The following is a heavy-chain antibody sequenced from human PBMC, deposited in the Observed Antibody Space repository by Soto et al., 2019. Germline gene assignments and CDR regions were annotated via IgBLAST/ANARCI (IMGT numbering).Heavy chain of an antibody. CDR1: GYTFTGYY. J-gene: IGHJ6*02. V-gene: IGHV1-2*02. Sequence: QVQLVQSGAEVKKPGASVKVSCKASGYTFTGYYMHWVRQAPGQGLEWMGWINPNSGGTNYAQKFQGRVNMTRDTSISTAYMELSRLRSDDTAVYYCARVETVTAYYYYGMDVWGQGTTVTVSS. D-gene: IGHD4-17*01. CDR2: INPNSGGT. CDR3: ARVETVTAYYYYGMDV.